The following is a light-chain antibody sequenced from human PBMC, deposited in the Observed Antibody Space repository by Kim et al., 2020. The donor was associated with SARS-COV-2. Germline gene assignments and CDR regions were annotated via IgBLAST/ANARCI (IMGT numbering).Light chain of an antibody. CDR3: QQRSNWPLS. CDR2: DAS. CDR1: RSISSF. V-gene: IGKV3-11*01. J-gene: IGKJ3*01. Sequence: EIVLTQSPATLSLSPGERATLSCRASRSISSFLAWYQQKPDQAPRLLIYDASNRATGIPARFSGSGSGTDFTLTISSLEPEDFAVYYCQQRSNWPLSFGPGTKVDIK.